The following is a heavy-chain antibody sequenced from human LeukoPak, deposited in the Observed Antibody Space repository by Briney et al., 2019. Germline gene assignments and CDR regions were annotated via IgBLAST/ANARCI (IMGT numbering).Heavy chain of an antibody. J-gene: IGHJ3*01. CDR3: SRGRAAAFDV. Sequence: SETLSLTCAVYGGSFSGYYWSWIRQPPGKGREWIGEINHSGSTNYNPSLKSRVTISVDTSKNQVSLMLSSVTAADTAVYYCSRGRAAAFDVWGQGTMVTVSS. CDR2: INHSGST. CDR1: GGSFSGYY. V-gene: IGHV4-34*03. D-gene: IGHD5-12*01.